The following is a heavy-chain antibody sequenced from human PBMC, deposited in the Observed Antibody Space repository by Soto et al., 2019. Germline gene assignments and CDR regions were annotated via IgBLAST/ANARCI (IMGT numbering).Heavy chain of an antibody. Sequence: EVQLLESGGGLVQPGGSLRLSCAASGFTFSSYAMNWVRQAPGKGLEWDSVISGSGGSTYYADSVKGRFTISRDNSKNTLDQQSNSLRAEETDIYYCAKHGAGSYYTDWGQGTLVTVYS. CDR3: AKHGAGSYYTD. V-gene: IGHV3-23*01. D-gene: IGHD3-10*01. CDR1: GFTFSSYA. CDR2: ISGSGGST. J-gene: IGHJ4*02.